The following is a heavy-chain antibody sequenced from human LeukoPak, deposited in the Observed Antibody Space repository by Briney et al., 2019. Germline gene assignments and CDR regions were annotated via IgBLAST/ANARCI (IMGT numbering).Heavy chain of an antibody. CDR2: IYGGIST. Sequence: GGSLRLSCAASGFTVSTSYMSWVRQAPGKGLEWVSIIYGGISTYYADSVKGRFTISRDNSKNTLSPQMNSLRAEDTAVYYCARAHASWSSSSWDYWGQGTLVTVSS. CDR3: ARAHASWSSSSWDY. J-gene: IGHJ4*02. CDR1: GFTVSTSY. D-gene: IGHD6-6*01. V-gene: IGHV3-66*02.